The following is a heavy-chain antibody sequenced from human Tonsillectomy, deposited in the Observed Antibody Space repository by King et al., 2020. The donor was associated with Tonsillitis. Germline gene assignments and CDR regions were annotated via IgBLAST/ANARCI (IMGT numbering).Heavy chain of an antibody. V-gene: IGHV3-21*01. Sequence: QLVQSGGGLVKPGESLRLSCATPAFRLSHFDMNWVRQAPGKGLEWVSSISSKHNYIYYADSVKCRFTILRDKAKNSMFLQMDSLRVEDTAVYYCAKDKGTEYYDNSRGAFDIWGKGTMVTVSS. J-gene: IGHJ3*02. D-gene: IGHD3-22*01. CDR3: AKDKGTEYYDNSRGAFDI. CDR1: AFRLSHFD. CDR2: ISSKHNYI.